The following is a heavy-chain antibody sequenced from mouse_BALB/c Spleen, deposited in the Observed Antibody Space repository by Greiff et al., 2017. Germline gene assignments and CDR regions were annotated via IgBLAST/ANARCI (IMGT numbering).Heavy chain of an antibody. J-gene: IGHJ1*01. D-gene: IGHD1-1*01. CDR1: GFSLSTSGMG. V-gene: IGHV8-8*01. Sequence: QVTLKVSGPGILQPSQTLSLTCSFSGFSLSTSGMGVGWIRQPSGKGLEWLAHIWWDDDKRYNPALKSRLTISKDTSSNQVFLKIASVDTADTATYYCARSKRGDYYGYWYFDVWGAGTTVTVSS. CDR3: ARSKRGDYYGYWYFDV. CDR2: IWWDDDK.